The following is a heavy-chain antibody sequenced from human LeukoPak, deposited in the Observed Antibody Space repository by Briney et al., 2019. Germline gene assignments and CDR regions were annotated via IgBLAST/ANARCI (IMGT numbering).Heavy chain of an antibody. CDR1: GSTFTSYW. D-gene: IGHD1-14*01. V-gene: IGHV5-51*01. CDR2: IYPVDSDT. CDR3: ARLVTGVVFDY. Sequence: GESLQISCQGSGSTFTSYWIGWVRHLPGKGLEWMGIIYPVDSDTSYSPSFQGQFTISDDKSSSTASQKWSSLKASDTAKYYCARLVTGVVFDYWGQGTLVTVSS. J-gene: IGHJ4*02.